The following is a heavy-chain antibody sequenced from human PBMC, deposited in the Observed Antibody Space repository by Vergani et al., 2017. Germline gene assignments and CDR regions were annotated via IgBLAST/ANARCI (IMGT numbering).Heavy chain of an antibody. CDR1: GFTVSSNY. CDR2: IYSGGST. D-gene: IGHD3-22*01. Sequence: EVQLVESGGGLIQPGGSLRLSCAASGFTVSSNYMSWVRQAPGKGLEWVSVIYSGGSTYYAESVKGRFTISRDNSKNTLYLQMNSLRAEDTAVYYCARDIYYYDSSDGMDVWGQGTTVTVSS. J-gene: IGHJ6*02. V-gene: IGHV3-53*01. CDR3: ARDIYYYDSSDGMDV.